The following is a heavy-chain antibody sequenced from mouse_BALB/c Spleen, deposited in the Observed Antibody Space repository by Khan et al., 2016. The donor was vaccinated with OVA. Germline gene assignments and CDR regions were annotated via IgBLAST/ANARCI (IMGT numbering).Heavy chain of an antibody. Sequence: QVQLQQPGAELAKPGASVKMSCKASGYTFTSYWMHWVKQRPGQGLEWIGYINPSTGYTEYNQKFKDKATLTADKSSSTAYMQLSSLTSEDSAVYYCARGTGFFDYWGQGTTLTVSS. CDR2: INPSTGYT. CDR3: ARGTGFFDY. CDR1: GYTFTSYW. D-gene: IGHD3-3*01. J-gene: IGHJ2*01. V-gene: IGHV1-7*01.